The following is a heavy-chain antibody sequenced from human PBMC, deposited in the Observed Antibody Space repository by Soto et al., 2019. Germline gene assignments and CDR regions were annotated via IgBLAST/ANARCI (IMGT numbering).Heavy chain of an antibody. CDR3: AKEGLPEGFYYYYGMDV. CDR1: GFTFSSYG. V-gene: IGHV3-30*18. Sequence: GGSLRLSCAASGFTFSSYGMHWVRQAPGKGLEWVAVISYDGSNKYYADSVKGRFTISRDNSKNTLYLQMNSLRAEDTAVYYCAKEGLPEGFYYYYGMDVGGQGTTVTVSS. CDR2: ISYDGSNK. J-gene: IGHJ6*02.